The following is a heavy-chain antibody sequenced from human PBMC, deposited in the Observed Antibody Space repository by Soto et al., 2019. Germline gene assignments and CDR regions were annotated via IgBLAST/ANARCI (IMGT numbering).Heavy chain of an antibody. CDR2: IIPIFGTA. Sequence: SVKVSCKASGGTFSSYAISWVRQAPGQGLEWMGGIIPIFGTANYAQKFQGRVTITADESTSTAYMELSSLRSEDTAVYYCARDRYCSGGSCYQPFDYWGQGTLVTVSS. D-gene: IGHD2-15*01. CDR1: GGTFSSYA. CDR3: ARDRYCSGGSCYQPFDY. V-gene: IGHV1-69*13. J-gene: IGHJ4*02.